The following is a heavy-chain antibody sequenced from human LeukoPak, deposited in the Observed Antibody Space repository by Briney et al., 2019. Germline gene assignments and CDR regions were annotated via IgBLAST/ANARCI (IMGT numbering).Heavy chain of an antibody. CDR2: INTDASSV. V-gene: IGHV3-74*01. CDR1: AFSIRNYW. J-gene: IGHJ6*02. CDR3: ARDGYCSGGSCYGMDV. Sequence: PGGSLRLSCVASAFSIRNYWMHWVRQAPGEGRVWVSRINTDASSVRYADSVKGRFTISRDNAKNTLYLQMNSLRVEDTAVYYCARDGYCSGGSCYGMDVWGQGTTVTVSS. D-gene: IGHD2-15*01.